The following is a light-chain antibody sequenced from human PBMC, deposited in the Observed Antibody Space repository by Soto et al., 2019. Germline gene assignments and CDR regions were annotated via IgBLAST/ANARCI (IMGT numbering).Light chain of an antibody. CDR1: QTIRNY. CDR2: AAS. Sequence: DIQMTQSPSSLSASVGDRVTITCRASQTIRNYLNWYQEKPGKAPNLLIYAASNLQSGVPSRFSGSGSGTDFTLTISNLQPEDFATYYCQQTYSTPFTFGPGTNVDVK. CDR3: QQTYSTPFT. V-gene: IGKV1-39*01. J-gene: IGKJ3*01.